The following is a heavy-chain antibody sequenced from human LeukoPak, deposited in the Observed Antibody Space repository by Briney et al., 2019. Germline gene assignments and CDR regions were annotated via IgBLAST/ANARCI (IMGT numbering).Heavy chain of an antibody. Sequence: KPSETLSLTCTVSGGSISSGGYYWGWIRQPPGKGLEWIGYIYHSGSTYYNPSLKSRVTISVDRSKNQFSLKLSSVTAADTAVYYCARETLAYCGGDCYLSDAFDIWGQGTMVTVSS. CDR2: IYHSGST. CDR3: ARETLAYCGGDCYLSDAFDI. D-gene: IGHD2-21*01. V-gene: IGHV4-30-2*01. J-gene: IGHJ3*02. CDR1: GGSISSGGYY.